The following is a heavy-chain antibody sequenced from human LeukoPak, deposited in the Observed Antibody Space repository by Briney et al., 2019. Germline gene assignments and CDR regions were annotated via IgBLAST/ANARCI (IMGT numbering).Heavy chain of an antibody. CDR1: GFTFSDYW. J-gene: IGHJ5*02. CDR2: ISGSGGST. D-gene: IGHD3-22*01. Sequence: GGSLRLSCAASGFTFSDYWMHWVRQAPGKGLEWVSAISGSGGSTYYADSVKGRFTISRDNSKNTLYLQMNSLRAEDTAVYYCAKRPKYYYDSSGATWGQGTLVTVSS. CDR3: AKRPKYYYDSSGAT. V-gene: IGHV3-23*01.